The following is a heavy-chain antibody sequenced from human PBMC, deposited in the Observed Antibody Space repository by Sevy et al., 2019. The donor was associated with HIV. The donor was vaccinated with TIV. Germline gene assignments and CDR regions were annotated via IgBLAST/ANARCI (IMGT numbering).Heavy chain of an antibody. J-gene: IGHJ6*02. CDR1: GFNFRSYG. CDR2: IWYDGLNK. V-gene: IGHV3-33*01. CDR3: ARDLTGPPHGMDV. Sequence: GGSLRLSCAASGFNFRSYGMHWVRQAPGKGLEWVAVIWYDGLNKDYADSVKGRFTISRDNSKNMLYLQMNSLRAEDTAVYYCARDLTGPPHGMDVWGQGTTVTVSS.